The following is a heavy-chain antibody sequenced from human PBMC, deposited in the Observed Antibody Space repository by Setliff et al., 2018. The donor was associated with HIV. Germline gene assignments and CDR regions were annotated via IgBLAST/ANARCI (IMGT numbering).Heavy chain of an antibody. V-gene: IGHV1-58*02. Sequence: GASVKVSCKASGYTFTSYGISWVRQAPGQGLEWMGWIVVGRGNTNYAQQFQGRVTITRDMSTSTAYMELSSLRSEDTAVYYCVADPSISMVRGLILGSTFDIWGQGTMVTVSS. CDR2: IVVGRGNT. CDR3: VADPSISMVRGLILGSTFDI. CDR1: GYTFTSYG. D-gene: IGHD3-10*01. J-gene: IGHJ3*02.